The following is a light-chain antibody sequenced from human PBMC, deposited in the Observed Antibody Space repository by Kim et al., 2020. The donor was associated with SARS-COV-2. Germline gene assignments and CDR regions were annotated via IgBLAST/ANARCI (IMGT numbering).Light chain of an antibody. CDR1: KLGDKY. CDR2: QDS. Sequence: SYELTQPPSVSVSPGQTASITCSGDKLGDKYACWYQQKPDQSPVLVIYQDSKRPSGIPERFSGSNSGNTATLTISGTQAMDEADYYCQAWDSSTAQEVFGTGTKVTVL. J-gene: IGLJ1*01. CDR3: QAWDSSTAQEV. V-gene: IGLV3-1*01.